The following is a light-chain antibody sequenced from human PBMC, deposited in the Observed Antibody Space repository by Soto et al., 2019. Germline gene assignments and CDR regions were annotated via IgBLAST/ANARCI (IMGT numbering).Light chain of an antibody. CDR2: DAS. CDR3: QQRSNWPPALT. Sequence: EIVLTQSPATLSLSPGERATLSCRASQSVSSYLAWYQQKPGQAPRLLIYDASNRATGIPARFSGSGSGTDFPLTIRSLEPEDFAVYYCQQRSNWPPALTVGGGTKVEIK. CDR1: QSVSSY. J-gene: IGKJ4*01. V-gene: IGKV3-11*01.